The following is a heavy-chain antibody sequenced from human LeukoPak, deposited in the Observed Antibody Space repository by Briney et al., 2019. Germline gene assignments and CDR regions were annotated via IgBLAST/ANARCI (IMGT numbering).Heavy chain of an antibody. CDR2: ISTSGSTK. J-gene: IGHJ4*02. CDR1: GFTFSSYE. V-gene: IGHV3-48*03. Sequence: GGSLRLSCAASGFTFSSYEMNWVRQAPGKGLEWVSYISTSGSTKSYADSLKGRFTISRDNAKNSLYLQMNSLRAEDMAVYYCARNEYWGQGTLVTVSS. CDR3: ARNEY.